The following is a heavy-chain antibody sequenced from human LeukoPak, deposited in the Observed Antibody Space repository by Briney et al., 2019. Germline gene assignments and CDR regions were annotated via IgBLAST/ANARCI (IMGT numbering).Heavy chain of an antibody. V-gene: IGHV1-2*02. J-gene: IGHJ4*02. CDR1: GYTFTGYY. D-gene: IGHD1-26*01. CDR2: INPNSGGT. Sequence: ASVKVSCKASGYTFTGYYMHWVRQAPGQGLEWMGWINPNSGGTNYAQKLQGRVTMTTDTSTSTAYMELRSLRSDDTAVYYCARGVGATKGPDYWGQGTLVAVSS. CDR3: ARGVGATKGPDY.